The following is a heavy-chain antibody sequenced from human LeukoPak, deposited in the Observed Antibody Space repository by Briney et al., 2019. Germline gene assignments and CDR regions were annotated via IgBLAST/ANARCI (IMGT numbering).Heavy chain of an antibody. V-gene: IGHV6-1*01. Sequence: SQTLSHTCVISGDSVSSNSVAWNWIRQSPSRGLEWLGRTYYRSKWYTDYAVSVRSRVTIDSDTSKNQFTLQLNSVTPEDTAVYYCARVHCEVGRCFNWFGSWGRGTLVTVSS. CDR2: TYYRSKWYT. CDR3: ARVHCEVGRCFNWFGS. CDR1: GDSVSSNSVA. J-gene: IGHJ5*01. D-gene: IGHD2-15*01.